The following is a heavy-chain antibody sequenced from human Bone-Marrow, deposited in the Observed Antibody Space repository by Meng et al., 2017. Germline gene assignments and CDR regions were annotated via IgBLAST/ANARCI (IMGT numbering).Heavy chain of an antibody. CDR1: GFTFSSYS. CDR3: ASQLWFGELLFDY. CDR2: ISSSSSYI. D-gene: IGHD3-10*01. J-gene: IGHJ4*02. Sequence: EVQLGESGGGLVKPGGSLRLSCAASGFTFSSYSMNWVRQAPGKGLEWVSSISSSSSYIYYADSVKGRFTISRDNAKNSLYLQMNSLRAEDTAVYYCASQLWFGELLFDYWGQGTLVTVSS. V-gene: IGHV3-21*01.